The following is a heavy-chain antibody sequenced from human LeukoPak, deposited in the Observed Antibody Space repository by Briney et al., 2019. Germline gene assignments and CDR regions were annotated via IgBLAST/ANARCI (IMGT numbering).Heavy chain of an antibody. CDR2: INHSGST. Sequence: PSETLPLTCAVYGGSFSGYYWSWIRQPPGKGLEWIGEINHSGSTNYNPSLKSRVTISVDTSKNQFSLKLSSVTAADTAVYYCARAIVVVVAATPWFDPWGQGTLVTVSS. CDR1: GGSFSGYY. J-gene: IGHJ5*02. V-gene: IGHV4-34*01. CDR3: ARAIVVVVAATPWFDP. D-gene: IGHD2-15*01.